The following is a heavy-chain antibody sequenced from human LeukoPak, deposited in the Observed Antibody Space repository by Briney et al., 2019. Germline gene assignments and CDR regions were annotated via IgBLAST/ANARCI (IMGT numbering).Heavy chain of an antibody. V-gene: IGHV3-30*02. J-gene: IGHJ5*02. Sequence: GGSLRLSCAASGFIFSTYGMYWVRQAPGKGLEWVAFIRHDGSIKNYADSVKGRSTISRDNSKNTLYLQMNSLRADDTAVYYCSRQNNWFDPWGQGTLVTVSS. CDR2: IRHDGSIK. CDR1: GFIFSTYG. CDR3: SRQNNWFDP.